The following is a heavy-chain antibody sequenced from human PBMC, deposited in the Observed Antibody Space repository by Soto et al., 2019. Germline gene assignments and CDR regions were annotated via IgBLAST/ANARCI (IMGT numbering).Heavy chain of an antibody. CDR2: MNPNNGNA. Sequence: APVKVSCKASGLTLVTHDLSWVRQAGGQGLGWMGWMNPNNGNAGFAQKFRGRINMTRNTSISTAYLELSSLRSDDSAVYLCARGKERSVPYYLDLWGQVTRVTVSS. J-gene: IGHJ4*02. V-gene: IGHV1-8*01. D-gene: IGHD6-25*01. CDR1: GLTLVTHD. CDR3: ARGKERSVPYYLDL.